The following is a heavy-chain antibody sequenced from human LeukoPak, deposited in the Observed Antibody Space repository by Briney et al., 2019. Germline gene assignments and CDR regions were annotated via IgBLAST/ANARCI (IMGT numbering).Heavy chain of an antibody. CDR1: GGSISSYY. CDR2: IYTSGST. J-gene: IGHJ3*02. D-gene: IGHD1-26*01. Sequence: SETLSLTCTVSGGSISSYYWSWIRQPAGKGLEWIGRIYTSGSTNYNPSLKSRVTISVDTSKNQFSLKLSSVTAADTAVYYCAREPKSGVWTRIVGATGDAFDIWGQGTMVTVSS. V-gene: IGHV4-4*07. CDR3: AREPKSGVWTRIVGATGDAFDI.